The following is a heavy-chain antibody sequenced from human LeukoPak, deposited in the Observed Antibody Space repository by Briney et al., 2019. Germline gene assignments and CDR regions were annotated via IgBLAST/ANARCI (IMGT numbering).Heavy chain of an antibody. V-gene: IGHV1-2*02. CDR1: RYSLSGYY. Sequence: ASVKVSCKASRYSLSGYYLHWVRQAPGQGLEWMGWINPNSGGTNYAQKFQGRVTMTRDTSINTAYMELSRLTFDDTAVYYCARDLARYCSGGSCYSGEYQKDYWGQGTLVTVSS. J-gene: IGHJ4*02. D-gene: IGHD2-15*01. CDR3: ARDLARYCSGGSCYSGEYQKDY. CDR2: INPNSGGT.